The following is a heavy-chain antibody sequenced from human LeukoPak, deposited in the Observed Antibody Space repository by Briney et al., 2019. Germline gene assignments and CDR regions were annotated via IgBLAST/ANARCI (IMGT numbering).Heavy chain of an antibody. CDR3: AKDRVAVAGTGAGTFFDY. CDR2: ISYDGSNK. V-gene: IGHV3-30*18. D-gene: IGHD6-19*01. CDR1: GFTFSSYG. J-gene: IGHJ4*02. Sequence: GGSLRLSCAASGFTFSSYGMHWVRQAPGKGLEWVAVISYDGSNKYYADSVKGRFTISRDNSKNTLYLQMNSLSAEDTAVYYCAKDRVAVAGTGAGTFFDYWGQGTLVTVSS.